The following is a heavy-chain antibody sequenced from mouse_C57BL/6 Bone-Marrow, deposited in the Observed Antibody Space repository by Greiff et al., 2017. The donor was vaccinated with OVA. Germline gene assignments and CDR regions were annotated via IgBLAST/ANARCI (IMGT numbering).Heavy chain of an antibody. J-gene: IGHJ3*01. CDR3: ARLGY. CDR2: IYLGDGDT. CDR1: GYALSGSW. Sequence: VQLQQSGPELVKPGASVKISCKASGYALSGSWMNWVKQRPGKGLEWIGRIYLGDGDTNHNRKFKGKATLTADKSTSTAYMQHSSLTSEDSAVCFCARLGYWGQGTLVTVSS. V-gene: IGHV1-82*01.